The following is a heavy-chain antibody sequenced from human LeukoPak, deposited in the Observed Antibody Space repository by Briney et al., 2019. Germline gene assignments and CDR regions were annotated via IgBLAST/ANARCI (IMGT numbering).Heavy chain of an antibody. CDR2: IKSKTDGGTT. CDR3: TTITGDYYDSSGYLRFDY. CDR1: GFTFSNAW. Sequence: GRSLRLSCAASGFTFSNAWMSWVRQAPGKGLEWVGRIKSKTDGGTTDYAAPVKGRFTISRDDSKNTLYLQMNSLKTEDTAVYYCTTITGDYYDSSGYLRFDYWGQGTLVTVSS. D-gene: IGHD3-22*01. J-gene: IGHJ4*02. V-gene: IGHV3-15*01.